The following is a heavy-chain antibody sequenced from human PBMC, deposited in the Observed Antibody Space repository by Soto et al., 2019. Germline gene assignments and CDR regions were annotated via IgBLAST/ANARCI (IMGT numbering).Heavy chain of an antibody. CDR3: AIAAYCSGATCYSGYNWFDP. J-gene: IGHJ5*02. V-gene: IGHV1-24*01. D-gene: IGHD2-15*01. CDR2: FDPENDET. CDR1: GYTLSEVS. Sequence: GXSVKVSCKVSGYTLSEVSIHWVRQTPGKGLEWMGGFDPENDETSYAQKFQGRVTLTEDTSTDTAYLELSSLRSEDTAIYYCAIAAYCSGATCYSGYNWFDPWGQGTQVTVSS.